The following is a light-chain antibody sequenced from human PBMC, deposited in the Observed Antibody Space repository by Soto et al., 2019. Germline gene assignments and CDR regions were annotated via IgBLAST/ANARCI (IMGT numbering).Light chain of an antibody. V-gene: IGKV3-20*01. CDR3: QQRIT. Sequence: EIVLTQSPGTLSLSPGERATLSCRASQSVSSSYLACYQQKPGQAPRLLIYGASSRATGIPDRFSGSGSGTDFTLTISRLETEDFAVYYCQQRITFGQGTRLEIK. CDR1: QSVSSSY. J-gene: IGKJ5*01. CDR2: GAS.